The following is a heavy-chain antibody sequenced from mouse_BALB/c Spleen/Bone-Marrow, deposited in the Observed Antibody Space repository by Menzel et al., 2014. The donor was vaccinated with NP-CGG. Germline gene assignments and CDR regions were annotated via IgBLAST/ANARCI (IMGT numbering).Heavy chain of an antibody. CDR1: GFSLTDYG. J-gene: IGHJ2*01. CDR2: IWGGGIT. D-gene: IGHD4-1*01. V-gene: IGHV2-6-5*01. Sequence: QVQLQQSGPGLVAPSQSLSITCTVPGFSLTDYGVSWIRQPPGKGLEWLGVIWGGGITYYNSALKSSLTISKDNSKSQVFLKMNSLQTDDTAMYYCAKLGGYFDYWGQGTTLTVSS. CDR3: AKLGGYFDY.